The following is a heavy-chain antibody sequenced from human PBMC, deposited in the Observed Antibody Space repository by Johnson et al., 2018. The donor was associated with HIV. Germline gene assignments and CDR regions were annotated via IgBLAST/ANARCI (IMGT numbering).Heavy chain of an antibody. CDR3: ARGDIGWNDDFAFDI. J-gene: IGHJ3*02. V-gene: IGHV3-30*04. Sequence: QVQLVESGGGVVQPGRSLRLSCVVSGFTYSSYAMHWVRQAPGQGLEWVAVISYDGSNTYYADSVKGRFTISRDNSKNTLSLQKNSLSGEDTAVYYCARGDIGWNDDFAFDIWGQGTMVTVSS. CDR1: GFTYSSYA. CDR2: ISYDGSNT. D-gene: IGHD1-1*01.